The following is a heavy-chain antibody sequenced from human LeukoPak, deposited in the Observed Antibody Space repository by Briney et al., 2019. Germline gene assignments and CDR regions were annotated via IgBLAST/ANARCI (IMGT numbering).Heavy chain of an antibody. CDR1: GYTFTSYD. V-gene: IGHV1-8*01. CDR3: ARGEPGYLFDY. D-gene: IGHD1-14*01. CDR2: MNPNSGNT. Sequence: ASVKVSCQASGYTFTSYDINWLRQATGQGLEWMGWMNPNSGNTGYEQKFQGRVSMTRNTSISTAYMELSSLRSEDTAVYYCARGEPGYLFDYWGQGTLVTVSS. J-gene: IGHJ4*02.